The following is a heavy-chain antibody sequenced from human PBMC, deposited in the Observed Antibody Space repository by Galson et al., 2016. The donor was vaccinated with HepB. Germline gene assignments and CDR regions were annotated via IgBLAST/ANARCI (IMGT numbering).Heavy chain of an antibody. J-gene: IGHJ4*02. CDR3: ARFLDNPARMSSSWYVAFSM. CDR2: IRSSSSYI. D-gene: IGHD6-13*01. CDR1: GFTFSTYS. Sequence: SLRLSCAASGFTFSTYSMNWVRQAPGKGLEWVSFIRSSSSYIYYADSVKGRFTISRDNAKNSVYLQMNTLRAEDTAVYYCARFLDNPARMSSSWYVAFSMWGQGTLVTVSS. V-gene: IGHV3-21*01.